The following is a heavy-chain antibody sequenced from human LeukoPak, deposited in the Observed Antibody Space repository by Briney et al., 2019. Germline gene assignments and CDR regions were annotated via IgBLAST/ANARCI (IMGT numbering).Heavy chain of an antibody. J-gene: IGHJ4*02. CDR2: ISWNSGSI. D-gene: IGHD6-6*01. Sequence: PGGSLRLSCAASGFTFDDYAMHWVRQAPGKGLEWVSSISWNSGSIGYADSVKGRSTISRDNAKNSLYLQMNSLRAEDTALYYCAKDWDYSSSYFDYWGQGTLVTVSS. V-gene: IGHV3-9*01. CDR1: GFTFDDYA. CDR3: AKDWDYSSSYFDY.